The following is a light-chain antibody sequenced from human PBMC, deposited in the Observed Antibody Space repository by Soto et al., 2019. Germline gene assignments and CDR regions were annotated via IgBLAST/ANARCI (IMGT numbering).Light chain of an antibody. Sequence: QSALTQPASVSGSPGQSITISCTGTSSDVGGYNYVSWYQQHPGKAPKLMIYEVSNRPSGVSNRFSGSNSGNTASLTISGLHAEDEAESYCSSYTSSSTPYVFGTGTKLTVL. CDR3: SSYTSSSTPYV. J-gene: IGLJ1*01. V-gene: IGLV2-14*01. CDR1: SSDVGGYNY. CDR2: EVS.